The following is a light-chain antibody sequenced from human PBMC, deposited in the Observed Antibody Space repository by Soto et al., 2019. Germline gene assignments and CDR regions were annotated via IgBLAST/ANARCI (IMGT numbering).Light chain of an antibody. CDR1: SSDVGGYNY. V-gene: IGLV2-14*01. CDR3: SSYTTSGTPV. J-gene: IGLJ3*02. Sequence: QSALTQPASVSGSPGQSITISCTGTSSDVGGYNYLSWYQQNPGKAPKVMIYEVSNRPSGVSNRFSGSKSGNTASLTISGLQAEDEADYYFSSYTTSGTPVFGGGTKPTVL. CDR2: EVS.